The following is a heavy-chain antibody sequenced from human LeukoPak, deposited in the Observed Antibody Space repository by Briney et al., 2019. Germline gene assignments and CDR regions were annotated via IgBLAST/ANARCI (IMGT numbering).Heavy chain of an antibody. V-gene: IGHV1-2*02. CDR2: IHPNSGGT. CDR1: GYTFTGYY. Sequence: ASVTVSCKASGYTFTGYYIHWVRQAPGQGLEWMGWIHPNSGGTNFVQKFQGRVTMTRDSSISTAYMGVSSLRSDDTAVYYCARAPVGGPLRSFDYWGQGTLVTVSS. D-gene: IGHD3-3*01. CDR3: ARAPVGGPLRSFDY. J-gene: IGHJ4*02.